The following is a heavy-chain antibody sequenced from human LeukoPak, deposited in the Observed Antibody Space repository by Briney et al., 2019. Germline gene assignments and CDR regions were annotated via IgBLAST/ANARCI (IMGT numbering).Heavy chain of an antibody. CDR2: INAGNGNT. V-gene: IGHV1-3*01. J-gene: IGHJ6*02. Sequence: ASVKVSCKASGYTFTSYAMHWVRQAPGQRLEWMGWINAGNGNTKYSQKFQGRVTITRDTSASTAYMELSSLRSEDTAVYYCARSQQLVPYYYYGMDVWGQGTTVTVSS. CDR3: ARSQQLVPYYYYGMDV. D-gene: IGHD6-13*01. CDR1: GYTFTSYA.